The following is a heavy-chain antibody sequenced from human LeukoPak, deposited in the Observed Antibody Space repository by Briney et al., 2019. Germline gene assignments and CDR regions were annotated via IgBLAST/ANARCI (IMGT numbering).Heavy chain of an antibody. V-gene: IGHV4-61*02. D-gene: IGHD1-26*01. CDR1: GGSISSGSYY. CDR3: AREAGELLGAFDI. CDR2: IYTSGST. Sequence: PSETLSLTCTVSGGSISSGSYYWSWIRQPAGKGLEWIGRIYTSGSTYYNPSLKSRVTISVDTSKNQFSLKLSSVTAADTAVYYCAREAGELLGAFDIWGQGTMVTVSS. J-gene: IGHJ3*02.